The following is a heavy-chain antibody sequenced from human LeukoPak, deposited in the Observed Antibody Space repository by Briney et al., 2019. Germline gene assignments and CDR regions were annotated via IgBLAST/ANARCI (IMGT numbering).Heavy chain of an antibody. J-gene: IGHJ4*02. V-gene: IGHV4-59*01. D-gene: IGHD5-24*01. CDR1: GGSISSYY. CDR2: IYYSGST. CDR3: ARDRRWLQSGLDY. Sequence: TSETLSLTCTVSGGSISSYYWSWIRQPPGKGLEWIGYIYYSGSTNYNPPLKSRVTISVDTSDNQYSLKLSSVTAADTAVYYCARDRRWLQSGLDYWGQGTLVTVFS.